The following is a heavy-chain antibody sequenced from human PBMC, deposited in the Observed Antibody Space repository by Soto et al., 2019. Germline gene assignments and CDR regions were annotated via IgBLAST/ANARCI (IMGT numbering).Heavy chain of an antibody. D-gene: IGHD2-2*01. CDR3: AKAPGVYCSSTSCYVVY. Sequence: GGSLRLSCAASGFTFSSYAMSWVRQAPGKGLEWVSAISGSGGSTYYADSVKGRFTISRDNSKNTLYLQMNSLRAEDTAVYYCAKAPGVYCSSTSCYVVYWGQGTLVTVSS. V-gene: IGHV3-23*01. J-gene: IGHJ4*02. CDR1: GFTFSSYA. CDR2: ISGSGGST.